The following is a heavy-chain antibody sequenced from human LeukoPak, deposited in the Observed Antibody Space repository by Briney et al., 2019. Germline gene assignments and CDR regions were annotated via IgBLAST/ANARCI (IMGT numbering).Heavy chain of an antibody. CDR2: ISNSGST. D-gene: IGHD3-22*01. CDR3: ARAKLYSYDSSGYPDAFDT. V-gene: IGHV4-59*01. Sequence: PSETLSLTCAVSGGSISSYYWSWIRQPPGKGLEWIGYISNSGSTNYHSSLKSRVTISVDMSKNQFSLKVNSVTAADTAVYFCARAKLYSYDSSGYPDAFDTWGQGTVVTVSS. CDR1: GGSISSYY. J-gene: IGHJ3*02.